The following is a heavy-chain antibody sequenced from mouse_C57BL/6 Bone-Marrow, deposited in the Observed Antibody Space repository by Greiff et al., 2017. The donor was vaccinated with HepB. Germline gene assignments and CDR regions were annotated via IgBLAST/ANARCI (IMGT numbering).Heavy chain of an antibody. J-gene: IGHJ4*01. CDR2: IYPGSGST. D-gene: IGHD2-3*01. CDR3: ARRLLPYYYAMDY. Sequence: VQLQQPGAELVKPVASVKMSCKASGYTFTSYWITWVKQRPGQGLEWIGDIYPGSGSTNYNEKFKSKATLTVDTSSSTAYMQLSSLTSEDSAVYYCARRLLPYYYAMDYWGQGTSVTVSS. V-gene: IGHV1-55*01. CDR1: GYTFTSYW.